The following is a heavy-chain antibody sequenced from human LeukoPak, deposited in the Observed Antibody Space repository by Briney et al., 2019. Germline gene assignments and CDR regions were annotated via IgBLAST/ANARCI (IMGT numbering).Heavy chain of an antibody. CDR2: ISAYNGNT. CDR3: ARVSGPDNWFDP. J-gene: IGHJ5*02. V-gene: IGHV1-18*01. D-gene: IGHD1-14*01. CDR1: GYTFTSYG. Sequence: ASVKVSCKASGYTFTSYGISWVRQAPGQGLEWMGWISAYNGNTNYAQKLQGRVTMTTDTSTSTAHMELRSLRSDDTAVYYCARVSGPDNWFDPWGQGTLVTVSS.